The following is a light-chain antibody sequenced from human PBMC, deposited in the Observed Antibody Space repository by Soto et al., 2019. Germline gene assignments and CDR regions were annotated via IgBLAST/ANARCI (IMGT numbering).Light chain of an antibody. V-gene: IGKV2-28*01. CDR3: VQPLQSWT. J-gene: IGKJ1*01. CDR1: QSLPHSNGYNY. Sequence: DIVMTQSPLSLPVTPGEPASISCRSSQSLPHSNGYNYLDWYLQKPGQSPQLLIYLGSNRASGVPDRFSGSGSGTDFTLKISRVEAEDVGVYYCVQPLQSWTFGQGTKVDIK. CDR2: LGS.